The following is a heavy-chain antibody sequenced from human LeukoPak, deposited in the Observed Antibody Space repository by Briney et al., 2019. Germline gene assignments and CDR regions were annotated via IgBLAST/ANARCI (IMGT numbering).Heavy chain of an antibody. V-gene: IGHV4-34*01. Sequence: PSETLSLTCAVYGGSFSGYYWSWIRQPPGKGLEWIGEINHSGSTNYNPSLKSRVTISVDTSKNQFSLKLSSVTAADTAVYYCAKVTRLTDPFDYWGQGTLVTVSS. J-gene: IGHJ4*02. CDR1: GGSFSGYY. CDR2: INHSGST. CDR3: AKVTRLTDPFDY. D-gene: IGHD1-14*01.